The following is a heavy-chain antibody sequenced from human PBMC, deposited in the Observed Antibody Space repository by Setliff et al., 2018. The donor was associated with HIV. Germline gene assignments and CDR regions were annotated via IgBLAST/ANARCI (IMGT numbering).Heavy chain of an antibody. CDR2: INPNTGGT. J-gene: IGHJ6*03. Sequence: ASVKVSCKTSGYSFTAYYMHWVRQAPGQGLEWMGWINPNTGGTNYAQKFQGRVTITTDESTSTAYMELSRLRSDDTAVYYCARVQVGDPYYSYYYMDVWGEGTTVTVSS. CDR3: ARVQVGDPYYSYYYMDV. CDR1: GYSFTAYY. D-gene: IGHD2-8*02. V-gene: IGHV1-2*02.